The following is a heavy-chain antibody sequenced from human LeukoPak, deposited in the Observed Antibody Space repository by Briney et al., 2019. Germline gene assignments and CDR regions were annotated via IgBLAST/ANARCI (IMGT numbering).Heavy chain of an antibody. CDR2: IYYSGST. V-gene: IGHV4-59*08. J-gene: IGHJ3*02. D-gene: IGHD6-19*01. Sequence: SETLSLTCTVSGGSISSYYWSWIRQPPGKGLEWIGYIYYSGSTNYNPSLKSRVTISVDTSKNQFSLKLSSVTAADTAVYYCASQWLVPLSAFDIWGQGTMVTVSS. CDR1: GGSISSYY. CDR3: ASQWLVPLSAFDI.